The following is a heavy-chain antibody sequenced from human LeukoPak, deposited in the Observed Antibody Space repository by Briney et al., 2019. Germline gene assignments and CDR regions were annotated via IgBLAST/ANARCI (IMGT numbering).Heavy chain of an antibody. Sequence: GGSLRLSCAASGFTFSSYAMHWVRQAPGKGLEYVSAISSNGGSTYYANSVKGRFTISRDNSKNTLYLQMGSLRAEDMAVYYCARTRAGATDAFDIWGQGTMVTVSS. CDR1: GFTFSSYA. CDR3: ARTRAGATDAFDI. CDR2: ISSNGGST. J-gene: IGHJ3*02. D-gene: IGHD1-26*01. V-gene: IGHV3-64*01.